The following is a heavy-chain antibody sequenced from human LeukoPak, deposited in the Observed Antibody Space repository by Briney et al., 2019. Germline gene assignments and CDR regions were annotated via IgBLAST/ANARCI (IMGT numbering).Heavy chain of an antibody. CDR3: ARSPRYSRLNRG. CDR1: GFTVSSTY. J-gene: IGHJ4*02. CDR2: ISSSSNYI. V-gene: IGHV3-21*01. D-gene: IGHD6-13*01. Sequence: GGSLRLSCTSSGFTVSSTYISWVRQAPGKGLEWVSSISSSSNYIYYADSVKGRFTISRDNAKNSLYLQMNSLRAEDTALYYCARSPRYSRLNRGWGQGTLVTVSS.